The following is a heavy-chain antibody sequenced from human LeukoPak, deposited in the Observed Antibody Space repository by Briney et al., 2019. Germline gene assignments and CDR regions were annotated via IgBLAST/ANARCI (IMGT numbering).Heavy chain of an antibody. Sequence: SETLSLTCAVSGGSISSSNWWSWVRQPPGKGLEWIGEIYHSGSTNYNPSLKSRVTISVDKSKNQFSLKLSSVTAADTAVYYCARVNCSGGSCRPNWFDPWGQGTLVTVSS. CDR2: IYHSGST. CDR3: ARVNCSGGSCRPNWFDP. J-gene: IGHJ5*02. V-gene: IGHV4-4*02. CDR1: GGSISSSNW. D-gene: IGHD2-15*01.